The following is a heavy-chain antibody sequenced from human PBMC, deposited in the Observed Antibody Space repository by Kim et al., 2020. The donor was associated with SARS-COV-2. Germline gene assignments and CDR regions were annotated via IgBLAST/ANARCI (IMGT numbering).Heavy chain of an antibody. Sequence: SETLSLTCAVYGGSFSGYYWNWIRQSPGKGLEWIGDINHSGSSRYNPSLKSRVTISVDTSKNQFSLKLRSVTAADTAVYYCARDKMRDSHEAIQVLGQGT. CDR1: GGSFSGYY. D-gene: IGHD2-15*01. CDR2: INHSGSS. CDR3: ARDKMRDSHEAIQV. V-gene: IGHV4-34*01. J-gene: IGHJ1*01.